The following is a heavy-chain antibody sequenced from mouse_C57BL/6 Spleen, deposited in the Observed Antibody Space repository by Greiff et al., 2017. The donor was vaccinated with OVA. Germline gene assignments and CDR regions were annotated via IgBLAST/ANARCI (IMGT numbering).Heavy chain of an antibody. CDR1: GFTFSDYG. J-gene: IGHJ1*03. CDR2: ISNLAYSI. V-gene: IGHV5-15*01. Sequence: EVQGVESGGGLVQPGGSLKLSCAASGFTFSDYGMAWVRQAPRKGPEWVAFISNLAYSIYYADTVTGRFTISRENAKNTPYLEMSSLRSEGTAMYYCAGQNYYGSSSWYFDVWGTGTTVTVSS. D-gene: IGHD1-1*01. CDR3: AGQNYYGSSSWYFDV.